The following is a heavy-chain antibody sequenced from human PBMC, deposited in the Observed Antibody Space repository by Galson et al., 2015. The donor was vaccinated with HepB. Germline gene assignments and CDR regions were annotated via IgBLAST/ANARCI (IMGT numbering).Heavy chain of an antibody. V-gene: IGHV1-18*01. CDR1: GYTFTSYG. CDR3: ARTYYYDSSGYYKRRKYYYGMDV. CDR2: IGAYNGNT. J-gene: IGHJ6*02. Sequence: SVKVSCKASGYTFTSYGISWVRQAPGQGLEWVGWIGAYNGNTNYAQKLQGRVTMTTDTSTSTAYMELRSLRSDDTAVYYCARTYYYDSSGYYKRRKYYYGMDVWGQGTAVTVSS. D-gene: IGHD3-22*01.